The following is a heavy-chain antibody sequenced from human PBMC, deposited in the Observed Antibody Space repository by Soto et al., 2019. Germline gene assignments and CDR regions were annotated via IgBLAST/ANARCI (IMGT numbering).Heavy chain of an antibody. J-gene: IGHJ1*01. D-gene: IGHD1-26*01. CDR3: ANSGFADLDY. CDR1: GFTFSTYA. CDR2: VSGGGDHT. V-gene: IGHV3-23*01. Sequence: EVQLLQSGGGLVQPGGSLRLSCAASGFTFSTYAMAWVRQPPGKGLEWVSTVSGGGDHTYYAHSVKGRSTISRDASTNTLYLQMDSLRVEDTAVYYCANSGFADLDYWGQGALVTVSS.